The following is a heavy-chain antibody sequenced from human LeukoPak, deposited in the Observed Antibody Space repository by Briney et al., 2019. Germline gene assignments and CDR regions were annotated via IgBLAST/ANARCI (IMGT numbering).Heavy chain of an antibody. J-gene: IGHJ4*02. D-gene: IGHD2-21*01. Sequence: GGSLRLSCAASGFSFSDYWMTWVRQAPGKGLEWVAGVNNAGNERYYVDSMKGRFTVSRDNTKNSLYLQMNNLRAEDTAVYYCVRDATRGGDFDYWGQGTLVTVSS. CDR2: VNNAGNER. CDR1: GFSFSDYW. V-gene: IGHV3-7*01. CDR3: VRDATRGGDFDY.